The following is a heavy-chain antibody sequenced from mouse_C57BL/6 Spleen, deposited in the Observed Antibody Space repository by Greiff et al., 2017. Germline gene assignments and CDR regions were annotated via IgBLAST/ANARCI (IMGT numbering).Heavy chain of an antibody. V-gene: IGHV1-81*01. CDR1: GYTFTSYG. D-gene: IGHD1-1*01. CDR2: IYPRSGNT. Sequence: QVQLQQSGAELARPGASVKLSCKASGYTFTSYGISWVKQRTGQGLEWIGEIYPRSGNTYYNEKFKGKATLTADKSSSTAYMELRSLTSEDSAVYVCARRGPGGSSYEAWFAYWGQGTLVTVSA. CDR3: ARRGPGGSSYEAWFAY. J-gene: IGHJ3*01.